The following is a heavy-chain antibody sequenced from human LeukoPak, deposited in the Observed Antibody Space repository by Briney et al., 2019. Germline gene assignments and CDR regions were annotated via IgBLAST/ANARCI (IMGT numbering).Heavy chain of an antibody. CDR3: ARSGVSTRNYYYYYMDV. Sequence: PSETLSLTCTVSGGSISSGSYYWGWIRQPPGKGLEWIGSIYHSGSTYYNPSLKSRVTISVDTSKNQFSLKLSSVTAADTAVYYCARSGVSTRNYYYYYMDVWGKGTTVTVSS. V-gene: IGHV4-39*07. J-gene: IGHJ6*03. CDR1: GGSISSGSYY. CDR2: IYHSGST.